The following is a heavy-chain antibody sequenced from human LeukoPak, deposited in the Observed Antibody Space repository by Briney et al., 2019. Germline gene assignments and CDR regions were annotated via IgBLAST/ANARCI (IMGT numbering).Heavy chain of an antibody. V-gene: IGHV3-21*01. D-gene: IGHD5-18*01. CDR2: ISSSSSDI. Sequence: GGSLRLSCAASGFTFSSNSMNWVRQAPGKGLEWVSSISSSSSDIYYADSVKGRFTISRDNAKNSLYLQMNSLRVEDTAVYYCAKGDSYGYVRWGQGTLVTVSS. CDR1: GFTFSSNS. J-gene: IGHJ4*02. CDR3: AKGDSYGYVR.